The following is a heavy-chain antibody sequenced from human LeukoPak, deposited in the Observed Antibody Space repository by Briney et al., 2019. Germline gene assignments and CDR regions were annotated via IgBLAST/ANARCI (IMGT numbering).Heavy chain of an antibody. Sequence: SETLSLTCAVYGGSFSGYYWSWIRQPPGKGLEWIGEINHSGSTNYNPSLKSRVTISVDTSKNQFSLKLSSVTAADTAVYYCARGRRRSSWTDYWGQGTLVTVSS. CDR1: GGSFSGYY. J-gene: IGHJ4*02. V-gene: IGHV4-34*01. CDR2: INHSGST. CDR3: ARGRRRSSWTDY. D-gene: IGHD6-13*01.